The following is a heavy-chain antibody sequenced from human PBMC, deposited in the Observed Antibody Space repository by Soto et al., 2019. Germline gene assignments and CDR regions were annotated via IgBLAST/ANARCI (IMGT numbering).Heavy chain of an antibody. CDR2: ISYDGSNK. CDR1: GFTFSSYC. J-gene: IGHJ6*02. V-gene: IGHV3-30*18. Sequence: XGSLRLSCAASGFTFSSYCMHWVRQAPGKGLEWVAVISYDGSNKYYADSVKGRFTISRDNSRNTLYLQMNSLRAEDTAVYYCAKDNKKLDNYYYYGMDVWGQGTTVTVSS. D-gene: IGHD6-6*01. CDR3: AKDNKKLDNYYYYGMDV.